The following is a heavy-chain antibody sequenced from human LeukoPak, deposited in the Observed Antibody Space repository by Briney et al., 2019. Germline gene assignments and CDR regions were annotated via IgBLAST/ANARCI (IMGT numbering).Heavy chain of an antibody. J-gene: IGHJ4*02. D-gene: IGHD3-10*01. Sequence: GGSLRLSCAASGFTFSSYWMSWVRQAPGKGLEWVANIKQDGSEKYYVDSVKGRFTISRDNAKNSLYLQMNSLRAGDTAVYYCARVRGFGELVYFDYWGQGTLVTVSS. V-gene: IGHV3-7*03. CDR1: GFTFSSYW. CDR3: ARVRGFGELVYFDY. CDR2: IKQDGSEK.